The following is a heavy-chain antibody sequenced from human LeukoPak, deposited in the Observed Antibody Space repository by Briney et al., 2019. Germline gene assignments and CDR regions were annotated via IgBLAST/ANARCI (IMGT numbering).Heavy chain of an antibody. D-gene: IGHD2-2*01. V-gene: IGHV4-59*01. CDR3: AGERDYATDY. CDR2: IYYSGST. CDR1: GGPISSYY. Sequence: SETLSLTCTVSGGPISSYYWSWIRQPPGKGLEWIGYIYYSGSTNYNPSLKSRVTISIDTSKNQFSLKLTSVTTADTAVYYCAGERDYATDYWGQGTLVTVSS. J-gene: IGHJ4*02.